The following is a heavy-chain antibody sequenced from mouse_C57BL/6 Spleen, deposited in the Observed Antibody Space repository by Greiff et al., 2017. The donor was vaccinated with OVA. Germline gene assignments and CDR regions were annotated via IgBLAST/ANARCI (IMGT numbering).Heavy chain of an antibody. D-gene: IGHD2-4*01. Sequence: EVMLVESEGGLVQPGSSMKLSCTASGFTFSDYYMAWVRQVPEKGLEWVANINYDGSSTYYLDSLKSRFIISRDNAKNILYLQMSSLKSEDTATYSCVGGDYDYDGRGYAMDYWGQGTSVTVSS. V-gene: IGHV5-16*01. J-gene: IGHJ4*01. CDR3: VGGDYDYDGRGYAMDY. CDR2: INYDGSST. CDR1: GFTFSDYY.